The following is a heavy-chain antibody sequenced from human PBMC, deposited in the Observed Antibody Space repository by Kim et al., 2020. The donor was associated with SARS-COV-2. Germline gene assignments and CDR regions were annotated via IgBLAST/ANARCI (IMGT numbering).Heavy chain of an antibody. J-gene: IGHJ1*01. Sequence: GGSLRLSCAASGFTFDDYAMHWVRQAPGKGLEWVSLISGDGGSTYYADSVKGRFTISRDNSKNSLYLQMNSLRTEDTALYYCARGGYCSGGRCHEYFQHWGQGTLHSVSS. CDR3: ARGGYCSGGRCHEYFQH. CDR2: ISGDGGST. V-gene: IGHV3-43*02. D-gene: IGHD2-15*01. CDR1: GFTFDDYA.